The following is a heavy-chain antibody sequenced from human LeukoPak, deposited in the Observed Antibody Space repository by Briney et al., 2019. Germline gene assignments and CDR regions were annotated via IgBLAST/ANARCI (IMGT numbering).Heavy chain of an antibody. J-gene: IGHJ3*02. V-gene: IGHV4-31*03. CDR3: ARESYYDFWSGYASLDAFDI. D-gene: IGHD3-3*01. CDR2: IYYSGST. CDR1: GGSISSGGYY. Sequence: PSETLSLTCTVSGGSISSGGYYWSWIRQHPGKGLEWIRYIYYSGSTYYNPSLKSRVTISVDTSTNQFSLKLSSVTAADTAVYYCARESYYDFWSGYASLDAFDIWGQGTMVTVSS.